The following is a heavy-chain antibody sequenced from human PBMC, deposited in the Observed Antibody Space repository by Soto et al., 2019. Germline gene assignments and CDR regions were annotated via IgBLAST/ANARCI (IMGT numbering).Heavy chain of an antibody. J-gene: IGHJ4*02. CDR2: IYYSGST. CDR1: GGSISSSSYY. CDR3: ARLTVTTRNFDY. V-gene: IGHV4-39*01. Sequence: QLQLQESGPGLVKPSETLSLTCTVSGGSISSSSYYWGWIRQPPGKGLEWIGSIYYSGSTYYNPSLKSRVTISVDTSKNQFSLTLSSVTAADTAVYYCARLTVTTRNFDYWGQGTLVTVSS. D-gene: IGHD4-17*01.